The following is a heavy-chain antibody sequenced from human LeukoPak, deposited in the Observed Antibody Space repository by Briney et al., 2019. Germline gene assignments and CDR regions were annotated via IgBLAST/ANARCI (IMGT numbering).Heavy chain of an antibody. CDR3: ARDPKGSSWSCVEYFQH. Sequence: VAAVTVSLKASRYTFTIYYMHWVRQAPGQGLEWMGIINPSGGSTNYAQKFQGRVTMTRDTSTSTVYMELSSLRSEDTAVYYCARDPKGSSWSCVEYFQHWGQGTLVTVSS. D-gene: IGHD6-13*01. CDR1: RYTFTIYY. J-gene: IGHJ1*01. V-gene: IGHV1-46*01. CDR2: INPSGGST.